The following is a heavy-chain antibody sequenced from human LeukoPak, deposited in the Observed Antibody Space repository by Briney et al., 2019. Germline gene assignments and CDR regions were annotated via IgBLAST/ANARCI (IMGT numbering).Heavy chain of an antibody. Sequence: GGSLRLSCAASGFTFSSYSMNWVRQAPGKGLEWVSYISSSSSTIYYADSVKGRFTISRDNAKNSLFLQMNSLRAEDTAVYYCAKSDWFDPWGQGTLVTVSS. CDR2: ISSSSSTI. CDR1: GFTFSSYS. J-gene: IGHJ5*02. CDR3: AKSDWFDP. V-gene: IGHV3-48*01.